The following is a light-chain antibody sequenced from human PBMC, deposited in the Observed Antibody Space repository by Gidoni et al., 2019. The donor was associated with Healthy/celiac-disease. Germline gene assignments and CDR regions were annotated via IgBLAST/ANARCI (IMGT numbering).Light chain of an antibody. V-gene: IGKV1-5*03. CDR1: KGISIW. Sequence: DIQMTQSPSTLSASVGESVTITCRASKGISIWLAWYQQKPGKAPKLLISKASTLESGVPSRFSGSGSGTEFTLTVSSLQPDDFATYYCQQFSNYPLTFGGGTHLEIK. CDR2: KAS. CDR3: QQFSNYPLT. J-gene: IGKJ4*01.